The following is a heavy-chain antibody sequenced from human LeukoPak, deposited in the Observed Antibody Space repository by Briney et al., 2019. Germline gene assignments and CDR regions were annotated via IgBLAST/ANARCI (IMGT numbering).Heavy chain of an antibody. CDR2: IHPSGML. D-gene: IGHD3-22*01. J-gene: IGHJ4*02. CDR3: SRGLDSRKLGY. V-gene: IGHV4-31*03. Sequence: PSETLSLTCTVSGASFNSDDQYWNWLRQSPGKGLEWIGSIHPSGMLYNNPSLEGRVTMSRDTSKNQFSLNLNSVTAADTAVYFCSRGLDSRKLGYWGQGILVTVSS. CDR1: GASFNSDDQY.